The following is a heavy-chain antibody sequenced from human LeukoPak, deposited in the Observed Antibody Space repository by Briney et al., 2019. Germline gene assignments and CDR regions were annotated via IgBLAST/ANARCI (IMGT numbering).Heavy chain of an antibody. Sequence: GGSLRLSCAASGFTFSSYAMSWVRQAPGKGLEWVSAISGSGGSTYYADSVKGRFTISRDNSKNTLYLQMNSLRAEDTAVYYCARDGGGYTYYGMDVWGQGTTVTVSS. D-gene: IGHD5-18*01. J-gene: IGHJ6*02. CDR3: ARDGGGYTYYGMDV. V-gene: IGHV3-23*01. CDR2: ISGSGGST. CDR1: GFTFSSYA.